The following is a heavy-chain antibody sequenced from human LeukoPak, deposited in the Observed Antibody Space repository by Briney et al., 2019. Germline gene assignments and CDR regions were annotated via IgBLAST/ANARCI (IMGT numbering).Heavy chain of an antibody. CDR1: KFTFNAHW. Sequence: QTGGSLRLFCAASKFTFNAHWMQWLRQVPGKGLVYIEYIYNDGTNTSDADFLNGRFTFSRDNVKDTLYLQMKGLRVEDTAVCYCVRDRPLSCFDPWGQGTLVTVSS. CDR2: IYNDGTNT. V-gene: IGHV3-74*01. J-gene: IGHJ5*02. CDR3: VRDRPLSCFDP. D-gene: IGHD6-6*01.